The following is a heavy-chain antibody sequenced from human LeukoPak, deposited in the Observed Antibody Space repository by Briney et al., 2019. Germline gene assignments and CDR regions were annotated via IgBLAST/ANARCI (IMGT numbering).Heavy chain of an antibody. CDR2: INHSGST. Sequence: PSETLSLTCAVCGGSINSGGYSWSWIRQPPGKGLEWIGEINHSGSTNYNPSLKSRVTISVDTSKNQFSLKLSSATAADTAVYYCARHYFGTVTTFLPGVKKQGSRFDPWGQGTLVTVSS. V-gene: IGHV4-34*01. CDR3: ARHYFGTVTTFLPGVKKQGSRFDP. CDR1: GGSINSGGYS. D-gene: IGHD4-17*01. J-gene: IGHJ5*02.